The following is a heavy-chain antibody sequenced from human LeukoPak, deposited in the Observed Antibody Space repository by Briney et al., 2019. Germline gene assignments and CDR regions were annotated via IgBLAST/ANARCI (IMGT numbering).Heavy chain of an antibody. V-gene: IGHV1-46*01. Sequence: ASVKVSCKASGYTFTSYYMHWVRQAPGQGLEWMGIINPSGGSTSYAQKSQGRVTMTRDTSTSTVYMELSSLRSEDTAVYYCARDVDIVVVPAAIPAGDGNWFDPWGQGTLVTVSS. CDR1: GYTFTSYY. CDR2: INPSGGST. D-gene: IGHD2-2*02. CDR3: ARDVDIVVVPAAIPAGDGNWFDP. J-gene: IGHJ5*02.